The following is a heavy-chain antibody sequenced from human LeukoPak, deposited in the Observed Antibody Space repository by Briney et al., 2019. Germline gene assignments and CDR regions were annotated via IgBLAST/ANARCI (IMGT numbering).Heavy chain of an antibody. V-gene: IGHV1-58*02. D-gene: IGHD1-7*01. J-gene: IGHJ6*03. CDR3: AADSAGADWNYRLDYYYYYMDA. CDR1: GFTFTSSA. Sequence: SVKVSCKASGFTFTSSAMQWVRQARGQRLEWIGWIVVGSGNTNYAQKFQERVTITRDMSTSTAYMELSSLGSEDTAVYYCAADSAGADWNYRLDYYYYYMDAWGKGTTVTVSS. CDR2: IVVGSGNT.